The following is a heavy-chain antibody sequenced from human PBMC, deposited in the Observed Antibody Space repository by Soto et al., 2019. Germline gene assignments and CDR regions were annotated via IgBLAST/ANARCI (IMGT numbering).Heavy chain of an antibody. CDR2: IRRKANSYTT. D-gene: IGHD6-19*01. V-gene: IGHV3-72*01. J-gene: IGHJ6*02. CDR3: PMLGGWSGGSSGMDV. CDR1: GLIFSDYH. Sequence: EVQLVESGGGLVQPGGSLRLSCAASGLIFSDYHMDWVRQAPGKGLEWVGRIRRKANSYTTEYAASVKGRFTISRNDSNTSPYLQMNSLKSEDTSVYYCPMLGGWSGGSSGMDVWCQGTTVTVSS.